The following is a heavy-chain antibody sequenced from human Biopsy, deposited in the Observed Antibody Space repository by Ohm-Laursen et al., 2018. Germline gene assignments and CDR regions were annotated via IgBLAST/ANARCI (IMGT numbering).Heavy chain of an antibody. CDR2: ISHTGYT. V-gene: IGHV4-59*11. J-gene: IGHJ1*01. Sequence: ETLSLTCTVSGCSFTGLYWTWLRQPPGQGLEWIGHISHTGYTSYKSSLKSRVTISLDTSRKHFSLRLTSLAAADTAVYYCARGSNEYGGLYFPHWGQGTLVTVSS. D-gene: IGHD4-17*01. CDR1: GCSFTGLY. CDR3: ARGSNEYGGLYFPH.